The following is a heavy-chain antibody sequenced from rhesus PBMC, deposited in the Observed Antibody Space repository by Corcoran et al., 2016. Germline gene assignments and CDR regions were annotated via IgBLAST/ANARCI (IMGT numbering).Heavy chain of an antibody. J-gene: IGHJ5-2*02. Sequence: VQLQQGGEGLVKPSETLSLTCAVYGGSDSGYGWGWIRQPQGRGLEWIGRIRSGGSTNYNPSLKNRVTISIDTSKNQFPLKLSSVTAADTAVYYCARHERQLEHSLDVWGRGVLVTVSS. D-gene: IGHD6-25*01. CDR3: ARHERQLEHSLDV. V-gene: IGHV4-73*01. CDR1: GGSDSGYG. CDR2: IRSGGST.